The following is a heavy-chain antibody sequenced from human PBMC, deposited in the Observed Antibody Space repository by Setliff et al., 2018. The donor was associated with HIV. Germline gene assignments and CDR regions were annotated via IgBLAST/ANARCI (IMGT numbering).Heavy chain of an antibody. J-gene: IGHJ4*02. CDR2: INTETGNP. D-gene: IGHD1-26*01. Sequence: ASVKVSCKTSGDTLSIHPISWVRQAPGRGLDWMGGINTETGNPMYAQGFKGRFVFSLDTSVSTAYLQISTLKTEDTAIYYCARVGSYWSTFDYWGQGALVTVSS. V-gene: IGHV7-4-1*02. CDR3: ARVGSYWSTFDY. CDR1: GDTLSIHP.